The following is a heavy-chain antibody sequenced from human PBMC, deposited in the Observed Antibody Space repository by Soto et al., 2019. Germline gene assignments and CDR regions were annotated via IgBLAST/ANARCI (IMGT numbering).Heavy chain of an antibody. V-gene: IGHV3-23*01. J-gene: IGHJ4*02. D-gene: IGHD3-3*02. CDR1: GFTLSSYA. Sequence: GALRLSCAASGFTLSSYAMSWVRQAPGKGLEWVSAISGSGGSTYYADSVKGRFTISRDNSKNTLYLQMNSLRAEDTAVYYCAKNSGGIRAAFDYWGQGTLVTVSS. CDR2: ISGSGGST. CDR3: AKNSGGIRAAFDY.